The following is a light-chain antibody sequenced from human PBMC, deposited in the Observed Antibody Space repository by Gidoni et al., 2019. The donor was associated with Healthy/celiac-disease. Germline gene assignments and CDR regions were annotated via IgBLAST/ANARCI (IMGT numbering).Light chain of an antibody. Sequence: QSVLTQPPSVSGPHGQRVTISCTGSSSNIGAGYDVHWYQQLPGTAPKLLIYGNSNRPSGVPDRFSGSKSGTSASLAITGLQAEDEADYYCQSYDSSLSGSVFGGGTKLTVL. CDR2: GNS. J-gene: IGLJ3*02. CDR3: QSYDSSLSGSV. CDR1: SSNIGAGYD. V-gene: IGLV1-40*01.